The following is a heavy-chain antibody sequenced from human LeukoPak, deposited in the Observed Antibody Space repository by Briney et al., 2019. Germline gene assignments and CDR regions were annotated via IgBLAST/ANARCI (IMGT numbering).Heavy chain of an antibody. CDR1: GFTFSTYT. CDR2: ISTSSTYI. CDR3: ARETTEAFDY. J-gene: IGHJ4*02. D-gene: IGHD1-14*01. Sequence: GGSLRLSCAASGFTFSTYTMNWVRQAPGKGLEWVSSISTSSTYIYYADSVKGRFTISRDNAKNSVYLQMNTLRAEDTAVYYCARETTEAFDYWGQGNLVTVSS. V-gene: IGHV3-21*01.